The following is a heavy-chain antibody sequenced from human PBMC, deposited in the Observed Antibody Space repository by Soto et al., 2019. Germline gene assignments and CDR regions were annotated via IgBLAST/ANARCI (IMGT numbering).Heavy chain of an antibody. V-gene: IGHV1-69*01. CDR2: IIPLFGTL. CDR1: GGTFSNYG. J-gene: IGHJ4*02. Sequence: QVKLVQSGTEVKRPGSSVKVSCKASGGTFSNYGLSWVRQAPGHGLQWMGGIIPLFGTLHNAREFQDRVTLTADQSTGTASMDLRSLTYDDTAVYFCATTPFNMASAGSYYFDSWGQGILATVSS. D-gene: IGHD6-13*01. CDR3: ATTPFNMASAGSYYFDS.